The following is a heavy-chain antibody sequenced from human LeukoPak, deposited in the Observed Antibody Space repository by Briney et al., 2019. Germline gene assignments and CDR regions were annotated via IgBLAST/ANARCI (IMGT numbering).Heavy chain of an antibody. CDR1: GDSLSSSAA. CDR3: ARGFLQGGFHS. CDR2: TYYESKWYN. Sequence: SQTLSLTCAISGDSLSSSAAWNWIRQSPSRGLEWLGRTYYESKWYNDYAVSVKSRVTINPDTSKNQFSLQLNSMTPEDTAVYYCARGFLQGGFHSWGQGTLVTVSS. D-gene: IGHD5-24*01. V-gene: IGHV6-1*01. J-gene: IGHJ4*02.